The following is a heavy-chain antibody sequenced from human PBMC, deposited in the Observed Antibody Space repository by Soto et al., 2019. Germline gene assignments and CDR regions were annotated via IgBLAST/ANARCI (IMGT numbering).Heavy chain of an antibody. CDR1: GFTFSAYW. CDR2: INQDGSVE. J-gene: IGHJ4*02. Sequence: EVQVVESGGGLVQPGGSLRLSCVASGFTFSAYWISWVRQAPGRGLEWVANINQDGSVEQYVDSMKGRFTISRDNAKNSLYLQMNSLRADDTAVYYCAIHSRTLPVYWGQGTLVTVSS. CDR3: AIHSRTLPVY. D-gene: IGHD2-21*02. V-gene: IGHV3-7*01.